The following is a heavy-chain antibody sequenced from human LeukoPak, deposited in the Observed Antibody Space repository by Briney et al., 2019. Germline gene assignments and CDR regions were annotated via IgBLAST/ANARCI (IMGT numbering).Heavy chain of an antibody. CDR3: ARGSSSSWYFDY. CDR1: DFIVSSNY. CDR2: IHTGGGT. J-gene: IGHJ4*02. Sequence: TGGSLRLSCAVSDFIVSSNYMSWVRQAPGKGLQWVSVIHTGGGTYYADSVKGRFTISRQNFKNTLYLQMNSLTPEDTAVYYCARGSSSSWYFDYWGQGTLVTVSS. V-gene: IGHV3-53*04. D-gene: IGHD2-2*01.